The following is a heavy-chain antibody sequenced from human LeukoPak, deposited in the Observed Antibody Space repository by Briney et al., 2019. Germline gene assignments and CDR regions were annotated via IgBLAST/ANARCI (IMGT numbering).Heavy chain of an antibody. D-gene: IGHD1-26*01. Sequence: GGSLRLSCAASGFTFSSYAMSWVRQAPGKGLEWVSAISGSGGSTYYAESMKGRFTISRDNSKNTLYLQMASLRGEDTAVYYCARAPREGFSGSYHDYWGQGTLVTVSS. CDR3: ARAPREGFSGSYHDY. CDR2: ISGSGGST. CDR1: GFTFSSYA. V-gene: IGHV3-23*01. J-gene: IGHJ4*02.